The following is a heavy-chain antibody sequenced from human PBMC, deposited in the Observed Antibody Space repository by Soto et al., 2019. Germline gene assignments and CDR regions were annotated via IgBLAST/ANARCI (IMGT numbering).Heavy chain of an antibody. Sequence: GGSLRLSCAASGFTFSSYAMSWVRQAPGKGLEWVSAISGSGGSTYYADSVKGRFTISRDNSKNTLYLQMNSLRAEDTAVYYCAKDRRNSSSWNYYFDYWGQGTLVTVSS. CDR2: ISGSGGST. J-gene: IGHJ4*02. CDR3: AKDRRNSSSWNYYFDY. CDR1: GFTFSSYA. V-gene: IGHV3-23*01. D-gene: IGHD6-13*01.